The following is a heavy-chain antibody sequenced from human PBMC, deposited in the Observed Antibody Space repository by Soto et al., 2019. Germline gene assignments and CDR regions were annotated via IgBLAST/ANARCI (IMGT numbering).Heavy chain of an antibody. Sequence: GGSLRLSCVASGFTFSSYSMNWVRQAPGKGLEWVSYISSSSSTIYYADSVKGRFTISRDNAKNSLYLQMNSLRAEDTAVYYCARGPVILTGPDDYWGQGTLVTVSS. CDR3: ARGPVILTGPDDY. D-gene: IGHD3-9*01. CDR1: GFTFSSYS. J-gene: IGHJ4*02. V-gene: IGHV3-48*01. CDR2: ISSSSSTI.